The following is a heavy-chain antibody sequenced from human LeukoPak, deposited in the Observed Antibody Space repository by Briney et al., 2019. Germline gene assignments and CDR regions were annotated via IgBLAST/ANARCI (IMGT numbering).Heavy chain of an antibody. J-gene: IGHJ4*02. CDR1: GYTFTGYY. Sequence: GSVKVSCKASGYTFTGYYMHWVRQAPGQGLEWMGWINPNSGGTNYAQKFQGRVTMTRDTSISTAYMELSRLRSDDTAVYYCARVYYGSGTHRYWGQGTLVTVSS. V-gene: IGHV1-2*02. D-gene: IGHD3-10*01. CDR3: ARVYYGSGTHRY. CDR2: INPNSGGT.